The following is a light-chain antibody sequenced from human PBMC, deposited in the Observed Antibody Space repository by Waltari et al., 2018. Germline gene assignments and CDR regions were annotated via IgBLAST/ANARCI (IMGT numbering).Light chain of an antibody. CDR2: DAS. CDR3: QQYNRWPPIT. CDR1: QSVSSN. Sequence: VLTHSPATLPAPPGESPIFPCRASQSVSSNLAWYQQKPGQAPRLLIYDASTRASSIPARFRGSGSGTEFTLTINSLQSEDSATYYCQQYNRWPPITFGQGTRLDIK. V-gene: IGKV3-15*01. J-gene: IGKJ5*01.